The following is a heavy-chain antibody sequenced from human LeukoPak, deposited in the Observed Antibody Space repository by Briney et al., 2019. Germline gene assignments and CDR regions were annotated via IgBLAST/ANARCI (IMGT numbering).Heavy chain of an antibody. CDR3: TTTSDYGDHKR. J-gene: IGHJ4*02. V-gene: IGHV3-23*01. D-gene: IGHD4-17*01. CDR1: GFTFSSYA. CDR2: IGASGDST. Sequence: GGSLRLSCAASGFTFSSYAMSWVRQAPGKGLEWVSGIGASGDSTYYADSVKGRFTISRDNSKNTLYLQMNSLKTEDTAVYYCTTTSDYGDHKRWGQGTLVTVSS.